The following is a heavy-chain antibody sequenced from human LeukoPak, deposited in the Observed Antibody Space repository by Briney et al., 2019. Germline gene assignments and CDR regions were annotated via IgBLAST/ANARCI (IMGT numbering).Heavy chain of an antibody. CDR1: GFTFGGYG. J-gene: IGHJ4*02. Sequence: GGSLRLSCAGSGFTFGGYGMHWFRRTPGKGLEWVAVIAYDGSRAFYADSVKGRFTISRDNSKNTMSVQMDDLRAEDTAVYYCTRYNTDHFDYWGQGTLVTVSS. CDR2: IAYDGSRA. D-gene: IGHD1-14*01. CDR3: TRYNTDHFDY. V-gene: IGHV3-33*01.